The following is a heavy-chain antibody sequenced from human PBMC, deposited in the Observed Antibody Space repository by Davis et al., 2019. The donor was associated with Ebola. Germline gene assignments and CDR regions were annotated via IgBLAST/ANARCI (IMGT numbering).Heavy chain of an antibody. CDR3: ARAVSPSSDYFMDA. D-gene: IGHD5/OR15-5a*01. CDR2: INPNSGGT. J-gene: IGHJ6*03. V-gene: IGHV1-2*04. Sequence: AASVKVSCKASGYSFIAYYIHWVRQAPGQGLEWMGWINPNSGGTKYAQKFQDWVTMTRDTSISTAYVELSGLTSDDTAIYYCARAVSPSSDYFMDAWGKGTAVTVS. CDR1: GYSFIAYY.